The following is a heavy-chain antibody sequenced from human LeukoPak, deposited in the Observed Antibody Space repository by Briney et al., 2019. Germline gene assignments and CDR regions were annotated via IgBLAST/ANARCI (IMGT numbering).Heavy chain of an antibody. CDR1: GGSISNYY. J-gene: IGHJ2*01. V-gene: IGHV4-59*06. D-gene: IGHD1-1*01. CDR3: ARGCPTRVETTGRDWYFDL. CDR2: IFYSGST. Sequence: PSETLSLTCTVSGGSISNYYWSWIRQHPGKGLEWIGYIFYSGSTYYNPSLKSRVTISVDTSKNQFSLKLSSVTAADTAVYYCARGCPTRVETTGRDWYFDLWGRGTLVTVSS.